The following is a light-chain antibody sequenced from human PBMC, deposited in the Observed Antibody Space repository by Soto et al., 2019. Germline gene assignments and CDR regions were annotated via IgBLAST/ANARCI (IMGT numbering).Light chain of an antibody. CDR3: QQYGSSLYT. CDR1: QSVSSSY. CDR2: GAS. Sequence: EIVLTQSPGTLSLSPGERATLSCRASQSVSSSYLAWYQQKPCQAPRLLIYGASSRATGIPDRFSGSGSGTDFTLTISRLEPEDCAVYYCQQYGSSLYTFGQGTKLEIK. V-gene: IGKV3-20*01. J-gene: IGKJ2*01.